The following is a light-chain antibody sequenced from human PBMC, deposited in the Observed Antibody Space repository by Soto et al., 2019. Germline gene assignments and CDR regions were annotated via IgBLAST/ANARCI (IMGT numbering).Light chain of an antibody. CDR3: HQYNSWPRT. Sequence: EIVLTQSPGTLSLSLGERATLSCRASQSVSSSYLAWYQQKPGQAPRLLIYDASNRATGIPARFSGSGSGTDFTLTISSLEPEDFAVYYCHQYNSWPRTFGQGTKVDIK. J-gene: IGKJ1*01. V-gene: IGKV3-20*01. CDR2: DAS. CDR1: QSVSSSY.